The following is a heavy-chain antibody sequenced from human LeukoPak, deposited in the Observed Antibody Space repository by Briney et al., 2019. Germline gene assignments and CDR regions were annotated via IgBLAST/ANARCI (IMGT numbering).Heavy chain of an antibody. Sequence: PGGSLRLSCAASGFTFSSYWMHWVRQAPGKGLVWVSRINTDGSNKNYADSVKGRYTISRDNAKNTLYMQMNSVRAEDTAVYYSAREHDYSNHFDYWGQGTLVTVSS. CDR1: GFTFSSYW. CDR3: AREHDYSNHFDY. D-gene: IGHD4-11*01. V-gene: IGHV3-74*01. J-gene: IGHJ4*02. CDR2: INTDGSNK.